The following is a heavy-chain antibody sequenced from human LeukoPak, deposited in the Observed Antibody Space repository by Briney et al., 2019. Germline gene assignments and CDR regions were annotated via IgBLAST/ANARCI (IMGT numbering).Heavy chain of an antibody. V-gene: IGHV5-10-1*01. CDR1: GYRFTTYW. CDR3: ARHAKAYGSSCDY. J-gene: IGHJ4*02. Sequence: PGESLKISCKVSGYRFTTYWISWVRQMPGKGLEWMGRIDPSDSYTNYSPSFQGHVTISADKSFSTAYLQWTSLKASDTAMYYCARHAKAYGSSCDYWGQGTLVTVSS. CDR2: IDPSDSYT. D-gene: IGHD6-13*01.